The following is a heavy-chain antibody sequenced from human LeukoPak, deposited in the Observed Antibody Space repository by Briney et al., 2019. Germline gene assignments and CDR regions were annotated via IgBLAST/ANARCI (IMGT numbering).Heavy chain of an antibody. CDR2: ISSSAASK. D-gene: IGHD3-10*01. V-gene: IGHV3-23*01. CDR1: GFPFGNYA. Sequence: PGGSLRLSCAASGFPFGNYAMSWVRQAPGKGLEWVSAISSSAASKFYAESVKGRFTISRDNSRNTLCLQMNSLRAADTAFYYCAKSLYGSGSGDYWGQGTLVTVSS. J-gene: IGHJ4*02. CDR3: AKSLYGSGSGDY.